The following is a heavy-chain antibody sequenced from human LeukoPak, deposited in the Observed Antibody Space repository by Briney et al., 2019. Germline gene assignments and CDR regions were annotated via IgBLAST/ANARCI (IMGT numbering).Heavy chain of an antibody. CDR3: ARGAYDSSGYARFDP. CDR2: IYYSGST. V-gene: IGHV4-59*01. J-gene: IGHJ5*02. D-gene: IGHD3-22*01. Sequence: SETLSLTCTASGCSISSYYWSWIRQPPGKGLEWIGYIYYSGSTTYNTSLKSRVTISVDTSKNQFSLKLSSVTAAETAVYYCARGAYDSSGYARFDPWGQGNLVTVSS. CDR1: GCSISSYY.